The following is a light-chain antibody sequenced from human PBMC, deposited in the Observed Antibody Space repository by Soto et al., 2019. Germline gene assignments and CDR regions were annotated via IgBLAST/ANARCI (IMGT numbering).Light chain of an antibody. CDR2: DGS. V-gene: IGKV1-5*02. J-gene: IGKJ1*01. CDR3: QQYSVYWT. CDR1: QSVSTR. Sequence: DIQMTQSPSSLSASVGDRVTIICRASQSVSTRLSVYQQKPGKAPKVLISDGSSWAGGVPSRFTGSGSGTEFTLTIISLQPDDFATYYCQQYSVYWTFGQGTKVDIK.